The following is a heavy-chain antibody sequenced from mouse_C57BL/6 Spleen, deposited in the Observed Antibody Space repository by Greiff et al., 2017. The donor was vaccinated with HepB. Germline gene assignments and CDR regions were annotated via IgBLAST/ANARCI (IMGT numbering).Heavy chain of an antibody. J-gene: IGHJ1*03. D-gene: IGHD2-4*01. CDR3: ARDEGHYDYERYFDV. CDR2: IYPRDGST. CDR1: GYTFTSYD. V-gene: IGHV1-85*01. Sequence: VKLQESGPELVKPGASVKLSCKASGYTFTSYDINWVKQRPGQGLEWIGWIYPRDGSTKYNEKFKGKATLTVDTSSSTAYMELHSLTSEDSAVYCCARDEGHYDYERYFDVWGTGTTVTVSS.